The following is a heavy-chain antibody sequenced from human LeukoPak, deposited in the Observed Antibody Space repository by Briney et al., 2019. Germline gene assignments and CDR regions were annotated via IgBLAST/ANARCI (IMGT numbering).Heavy chain of an antibody. CDR2: ISSSSSTI. D-gene: IGHD6-13*01. CDR1: GFTFSSYS. J-gene: IGHJ6*03. Sequence: GGSLRLSCAASGFTFSSYSMNWVRRAPGKGLEWVSYISSSSSTIYYADSEKGRFTISRDNAKNSLYLQMNSLRAEDTAVYYCARVVSSRYYYYMDVWGKGTTVTVSS. CDR3: ARVVSSRYYYYMDV. V-gene: IGHV3-48*01.